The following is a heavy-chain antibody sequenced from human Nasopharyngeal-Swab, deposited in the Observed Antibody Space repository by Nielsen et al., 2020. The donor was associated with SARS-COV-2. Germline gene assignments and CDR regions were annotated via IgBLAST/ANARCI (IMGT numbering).Heavy chain of an antibody. D-gene: IGHD3-22*01. CDR3: ARDQIPSYYYDSSGPNQIDY. CDR1: GFTFSGYS. V-gene: IGHV3-21*01. J-gene: IGHJ4*02. Sequence: GGSLRLSCAASGFTFSGYSMNWVRQAPGKGLEWVSSISSSSSYIYYADSVKGRFTISRDNAKNSLYLQMNSLRAEDTAVYYCARDQIPSYYYDSSGPNQIDYWGQGTLVTVSS. CDR2: ISSSSSYI.